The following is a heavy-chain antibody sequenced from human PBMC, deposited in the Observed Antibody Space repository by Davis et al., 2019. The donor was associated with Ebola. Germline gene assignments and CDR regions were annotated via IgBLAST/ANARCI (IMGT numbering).Heavy chain of an antibody. Sequence: SGPTLVKPKQTLTLTCTCSGFSLTTSGVGVAWIRQPPGKALQWLGIIYWDDDKRYSPPLKSRLTITKDTSKNQVVLTMTNMDPVDTATYYCAHSLPYYDFWSGYYTAYWYFDLWGRGTLVTVSS. V-gene: IGHV2-5*02. D-gene: IGHD3-3*01. CDR3: AHSLPYYDFWSGYYTAYWYFDL. CDR2: IYWDDDK. J-gene: IGHJ2*01. CDR1: GFSLTTSGVG.